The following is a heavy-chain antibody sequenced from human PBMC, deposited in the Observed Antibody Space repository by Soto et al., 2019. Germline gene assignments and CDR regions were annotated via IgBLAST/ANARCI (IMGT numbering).Heavy chain of an antibody. CDR1: GFTFSSYG. D-gene: IGHD5-12*01. V-gene: IGHV3-33*01. CDR3: ARHMGGMATDY. CDR2: IWSDGSNK. J-gene: IGHJ4*02. Sequence: QVQLVESGGGVVQPGRSLRLSCAASGFTFSSYGMHWVRQAPGKGLEWVAGIWSDGSNKYYADSVKGRFTISRDNSKNTLYLQMNSRRAEDTAVYYCARHMGGMATDYWGQGTLVTVSS.